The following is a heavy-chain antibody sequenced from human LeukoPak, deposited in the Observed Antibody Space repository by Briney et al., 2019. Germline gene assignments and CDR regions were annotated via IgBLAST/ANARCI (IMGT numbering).Heavy chain of an antibody. CDR3: ARDYKYAFDN. CDR2: IGIDSGNT. Sequence: PGRSLRLSCAASGFTFSSYGMHWVRQAPGKGLEWISYIGIDSGNTHYADSVKGRFTISGDKAKNSLYLQMHSLRVEDTAVYYCARDYKYAFDNWGQGTLVTVSS. D-gene: IGHD5-24*01. V-gene: IGHV3-48*01. CDR1: GFTFSSYG. J-gene: IGHJ4*02.